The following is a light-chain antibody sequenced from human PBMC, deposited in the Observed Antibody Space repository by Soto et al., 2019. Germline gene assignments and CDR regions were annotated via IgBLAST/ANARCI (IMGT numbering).Light chain of an antibody. CDR1: SSDIGGSTY. J-gene: IGLJ1*01. V-gene: IGLV2-14*01. CDR2: DVN. Sequence: QSALTQPASVSGSPGQSITVSCTGTSSDIGGSTYVSWYQQHPGKAPRLIIYDVNNRPSGVAARFSASKSGNTASLTISGLQAEDEADYYCTSYTRSGLYVFGTGT. CDR3: TSYTRSGLYV.